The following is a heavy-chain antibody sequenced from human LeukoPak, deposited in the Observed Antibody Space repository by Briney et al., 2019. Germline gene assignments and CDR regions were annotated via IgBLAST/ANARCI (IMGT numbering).Heavy chain of an antibody. CDR3: ARVVYTVYGGAFDV. D-gene: IGHD5/OR15-5a*01. V-gene: IGHV4-39*07. Sequence: PSETLSLTCTVSGGSISSGGYYWGWIRQPPGKGLEWIGSIYYGGSTYYNPSLKSRVTISVDTSKNQFSLNLFSATAADTAVYSCARVVYTVYGGAFDVWGQGTVVTVSS. CDR2: IYYGGST. J-gene: IGHJ3*01. CDR1: GGSISSGGYY.